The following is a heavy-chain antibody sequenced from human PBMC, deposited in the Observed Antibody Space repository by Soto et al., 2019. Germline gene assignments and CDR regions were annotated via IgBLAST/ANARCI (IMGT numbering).Heavy chain of an antibody. D-gene: IGHD3-16*01. CDR3: AESDYELCSLGDFGY. Sequence: PGGSLRLSCAASGFTFSSYALNWVRQSPGKGLEWVAEISGSGSTTYYAPSVKGRFIISSDSSKNTLYLQMYSLRAEDTAIYYYAESDYELCSLGDFGYWGQGALVTVSS. V-gene: IGHV3-23*01. CDR1: GFTFSSYA. CDR2: ISGSGSTT. J-gene: IGHJ4*02.